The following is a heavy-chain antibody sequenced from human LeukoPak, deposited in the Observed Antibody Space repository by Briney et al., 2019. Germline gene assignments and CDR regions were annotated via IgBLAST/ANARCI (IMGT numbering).Heavy chain of an antibody. CDR1: GGSLSGHY. J-gene: IGHJ3*01. V-gene: IGHV4-59*11. CDR3: ARLLDNYMSLDPDTCDV. Sequence: SETLSLTCTVSGGSLSGHYWSWIRQPPGKRLEWIGYVSYTGSTKYNPSLQSRVTISIDTSKSQFSLKLTSVTSADTAVYFCARLLDNYMSLDPDTCDVGGQGTTVSVSS. CDR2: VSYTGST. D-gene: IGHD5-24*01.